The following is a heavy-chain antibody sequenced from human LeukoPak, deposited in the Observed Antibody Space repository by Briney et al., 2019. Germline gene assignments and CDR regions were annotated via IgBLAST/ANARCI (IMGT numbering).Heavy chain of an antibody. CDR2: MNTDGSSI. D-gene: IGHD1-1*01. Sequence: PGGSLRLSCAASGFTFSSYWMHWVRQAPGKGLVWVARMNTDGSSITYGDSVKGRFTISRDNAKNSLYLQMNSLRAEDTAVYYCARMNGDYYYTMDVWGQGTTVTVSS. V-gene: IGHV3-74*01. CDR1: GFTFSSYW. CDR3: ARMNGDYYYTMDV. J-gene: IGHJ6*02.